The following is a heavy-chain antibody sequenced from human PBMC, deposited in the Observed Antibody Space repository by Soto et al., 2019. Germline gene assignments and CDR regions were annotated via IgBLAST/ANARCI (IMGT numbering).Heavy chain of an antibody. D-gene: IGHD5-12*01. J-gene: IGHJ4*02. V-gene: IGHV3-64D*08. CDR2: ISSNGGST. CDR1: GFTFSSYA. CDR3: VKGDIVATVFGGAFDY. Sequence: GGSLRLSCSASGFTFSSYAMHWVRQAPGKGLEYVSAISSNGGSTYYADSVKGRFTISRDNSKNTLYLQMSSLRAEDTAVYYCVKGDIVATVFGGAFDYWGQGTLVTVSS.